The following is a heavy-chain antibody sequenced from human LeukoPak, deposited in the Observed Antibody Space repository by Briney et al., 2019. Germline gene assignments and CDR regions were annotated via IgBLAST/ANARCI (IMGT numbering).Heavy chain of an antibody. CDR3: ARGRYDSSGTARAYYYYGR. V-gene: IGHV4-59*01. CDR2: IYYSGST. Sequence: PSETLSLTCTVSGGSISSYYWSWIRQPPGKGLEWIGYIYYSGSTNYNPSLKSRVTISVDTSKNQFSLKLSSVTAADTAVYYCARGRYDSSGTARAYYYYGRLGQRDHGHRLL. D-gene: IGHD3-22*01. CDR1: GGSISSYY. J-gene: IGHJ6*03.